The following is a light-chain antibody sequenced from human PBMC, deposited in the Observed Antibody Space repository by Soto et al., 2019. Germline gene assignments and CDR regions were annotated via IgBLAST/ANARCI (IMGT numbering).Light chain of an antibody. CDR1: QSITSY. J-gene: IGKJ1*01. V-gene: IGKV1-39*01. CDR2: AAS. Sequence: DIQMTQSPSSLSASVGDRVTITCRASQSITSYLNWYQQKPGKAPQLLIYAASSLQSGVPSRFSGSGSGTFFTLTISRLQPEDFATYFCQQSNTTPWTFGQGTKVEVK. CDR3: QQSNTTPWT.